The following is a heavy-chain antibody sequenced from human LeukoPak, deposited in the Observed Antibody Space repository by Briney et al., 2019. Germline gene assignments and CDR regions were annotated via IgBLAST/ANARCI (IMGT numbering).Heavy chain of an antibody. CDR3: ARGRSWSYFDY. CDR2: ISYRGST. J-gene: IGHJ4*02. V-gene: IGHV4-39*07. Sequence: SETLSLTCTISGDSFSSNNYYWAWIRQPPGKGLEWIGTISYRGSTNYNPSLKSRVSISVDTSKNQFSLKLSSVTAADTAVYYCARGRSWSYFDYWGQGTLVTVSS. CDR1: GDSFSSNNYY. D-gene: IGHD1-26*01.